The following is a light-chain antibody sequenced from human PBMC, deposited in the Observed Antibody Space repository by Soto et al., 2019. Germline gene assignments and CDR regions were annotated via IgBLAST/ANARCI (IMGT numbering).Light chain of an antibody. CDR3: AAGDDSLNGVV. CDR2: SNT. V-gene: IGLV1-44*01. Sequence: QAVVTQPPSASGTPGQTIAISCSGGSSNIGSHTVNCYLQLPGTAPRLLIYSNTQRPSGVPDRFSGSKSGTSASLAITGLQSEYEGDYYCAAGDDSLNGVVFGGGTKLTVL. CDR1: SSNIGSHT. J-gene: IGLJ2*01.